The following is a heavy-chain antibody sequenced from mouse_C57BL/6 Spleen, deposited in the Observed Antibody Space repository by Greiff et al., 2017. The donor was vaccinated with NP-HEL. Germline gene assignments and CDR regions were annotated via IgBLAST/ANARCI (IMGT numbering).Heavy chain of an antibody. CDR1: GFTFSDYY. J-gene: IGHJ4*01. CDR2: INYDGSST. D-gene: IGHD3-3*01. Sequence: EVKVVESEGGLVQPGSSMKLSCTASGFTFSDYYMAWVRQVPEKGLEWVANINYDGSSTYYLDSLKSRFIISRDNAKNILYLQMSSLKSEDTATDYCARDRDYYAMDYWGQGTSVTVSS. CDR3: ARDRDYYAMDY. V-gene: IGHV5-16*01.